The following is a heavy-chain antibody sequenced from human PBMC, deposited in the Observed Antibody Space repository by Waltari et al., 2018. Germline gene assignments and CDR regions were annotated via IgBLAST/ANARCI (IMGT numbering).Heavy chain of an antibody. D-gene: IGHD2-2*01. CDR1: GFTFSSNG. CDR2: ISYDGSNK. CDR3: AKGGRVVPWGYMDV. J-gene: IGHJ6*03. Sequence: QVQLVESGGGVVQPGRSLRLPCAASGFTFSSNGMPWVRPAPGKGLEWVAVISYDGSNKYYADSVKGRFTISRDNSKNTLYLQMNSLRAEDTAVYYCAKGGRVVPWGYMDVWGKGTTVTISS. V-gene: IGHV3-30*18.